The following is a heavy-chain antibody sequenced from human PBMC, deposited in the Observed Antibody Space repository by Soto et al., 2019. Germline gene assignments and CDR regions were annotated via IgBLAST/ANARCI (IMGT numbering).Heavy chain of an antibody. V-gene: IGHV3-64*04. CDR1: GFTFSSYG. CDR3: AKGPAGGDTHRSADY. CDR2: LSSNGGST. D-gene: IGHD3-16*01. J-gene: IGHJ4*02. Sequence: WGCLRLSCSASGFTFSSYGMHWVRQAPGKGLEYASALSSNGGSTYYADSVKGRFTISRDNPKHTLYLQMNSLRAEDTAVYYCAKGPAGGDTHRSADYWDQGALFTVSS.